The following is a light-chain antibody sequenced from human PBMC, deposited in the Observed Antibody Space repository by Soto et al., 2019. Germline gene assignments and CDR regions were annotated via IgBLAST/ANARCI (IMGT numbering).Light chain of an antibody. CDR3: SSYAGAITFYV. CDR2: EVN. V-gene: IGLV2-23*02. Sequence: QSALTQPASVSGSPGQSITISCTGTSSDVGSYNLVSWYQQHPGKAPKLMIYEVNKRPAGVSKRFSGSKSGDTASLTISGLQAEDEADYYCSSYAGAITFYVFGTGTKLTVL. CDR1: SSDVGSYNL. J-gene: IGLJ1*01.